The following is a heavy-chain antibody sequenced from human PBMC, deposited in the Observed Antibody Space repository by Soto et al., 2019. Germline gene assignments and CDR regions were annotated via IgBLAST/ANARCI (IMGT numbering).Heavy chain of an antibody. D-gene: IGHD3-10*01. CDR2: IIPLFGTT. J-gene: IGHJ6*02. CDR1: GGTFSTYA. CDR3: ARNSFMPVRGYYYYYGMDV. V-gene: IGHV1-69*06. Sequence: VKVSCKASGGTFSTYAIIWVRQAPGQGLEWMGGIIPLFGTTNYAQEFQGRVTITADKFTNAAFMELSSLRFEDTAMYFCARNSFMPVRGYYYYYGMDVWGQGTTVTVSS.